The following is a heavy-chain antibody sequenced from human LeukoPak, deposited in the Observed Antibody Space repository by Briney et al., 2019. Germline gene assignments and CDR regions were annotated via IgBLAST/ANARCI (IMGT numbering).Heavy chain of an antibody. CDR3: AGALFDWSNWFDP. J-gene: IGHJ5*02. CDR2: ISSSSSSYI. Sequence: GGSLSISCAASGFTFSSYSMNWVRQAPGKGLEWVSSISSSSSSYIYYADSVKGRFTISRDNAKNSLYLQMNSLRAEDTAVYYCAGALFDWSNWFDPWGQGTLVTVSS. CDR1: GFTFSSYS. V-gene: IGHV3-21*01. D-gene: IGHD3-9*01.